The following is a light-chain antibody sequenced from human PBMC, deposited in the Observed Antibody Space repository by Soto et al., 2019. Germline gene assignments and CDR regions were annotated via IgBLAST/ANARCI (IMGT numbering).Light chain of an antibody. J-gene: IGKJ3*01. V-gene: IGKV1-5*03. CDR2: KAS. Sequence: IQMTQSPSTLSASVGDRVTITCRASQNVGNWLAWYQQKPGQPPKFLIYKASNLQSGVPSRFSGSGSGTEFPLTISSLQPDDFATYSCQQYDRLFTFGPGTKVEIK. CDR3: QQYDRLFT. CDR1: QNVGNW.